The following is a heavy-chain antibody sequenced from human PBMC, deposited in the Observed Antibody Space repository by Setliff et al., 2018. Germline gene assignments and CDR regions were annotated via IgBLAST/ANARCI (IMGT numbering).Heavy chain of an antibody. CDR3: ARVGSKPQLGWFDP. D-gene: IGHD1-26*01. Sequence: PGGSLRLSCAASGFSFSGSAVYWVRQASVKGLEWIGRIRGRTYADSVKGRFTISRDNARNTLYLQMNSLTAEDTAVYYCARVGSKPQLGWFDPWGQGTLVTVSS. CDR2: IRGR. V-gene: IGHV3-74*03. J-gene: IGHJ5*02. CDR1: GFSFSGSA.